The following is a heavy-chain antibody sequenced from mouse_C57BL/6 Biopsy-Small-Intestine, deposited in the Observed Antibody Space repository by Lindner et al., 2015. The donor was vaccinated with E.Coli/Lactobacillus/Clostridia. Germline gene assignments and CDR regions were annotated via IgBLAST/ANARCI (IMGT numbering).Heavy chain of an antibody. J-gene: IGHJ3*01. CDR3: ARHEERGWDPRTWFAY. CDR2: FYPGSGSI. CDR1: GYTFTEYT. Sequence: VQLQESGAELVKPGASVKLSCKASGYTFTEYTIHWVKQRSGQGLEWIGWFYPGSGSIKYNEKFKDKATLTADKSSSTVYMELSRLTSEDSAVYFCARHEERGWDPRTWFAYWGQGTLVTVSA. D-gene: IGHD4-1*01. V-gene: IGHV1-62-2*01.